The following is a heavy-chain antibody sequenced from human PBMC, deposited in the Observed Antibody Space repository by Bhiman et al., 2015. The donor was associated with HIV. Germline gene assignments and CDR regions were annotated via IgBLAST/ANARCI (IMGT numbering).Heavy chain of an antibody. CDR3: ARGDRYYYYYYMDV. D-gene: IGHD1-14*01. J-gene: IGHJ6*03. Sequence: QVQLVESGGGVVQPGRSMRLSCAASGFTFSSYAMHWVRQAPGKGLEWVAVISYDGSNKNSADSVKGRFTISRDNSKNTLYLQMNSLRVEDTAVYYCARGDRYYYYYYMDVWGKGP. V-gene: IGHV3-30*01. CDR1: GFTFSSYA. CDR2: ISYDGSNK.